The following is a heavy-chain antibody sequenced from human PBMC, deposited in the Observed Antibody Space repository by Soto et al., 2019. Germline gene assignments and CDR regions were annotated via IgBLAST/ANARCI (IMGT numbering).Heavy chain of an antibody. Sequence: QVQLVQSGAEVKKPGSSVKVSCKASGGTFSSYTISWVRQAPGQGLEWMGRIIPILGIANYEQKFQGRVTITADKSTSTAYMELSSLRSEDTAVYYSARELATPGLGFDYWGQGTLVTVSS. V-gene: IGHV1-69*08. CDR2: IIPILGIA. J-gene: IGHJ4*02. CDR3: ARELATPGLGFDY. CDR1: GGTFSSYT. D-gene: IGHD5-12*01.